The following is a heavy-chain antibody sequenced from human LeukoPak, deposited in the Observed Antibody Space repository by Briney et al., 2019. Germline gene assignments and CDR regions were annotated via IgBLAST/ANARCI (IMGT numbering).Heavy chain of an antibody. CDR1: GGTFTSYG. J-gene: IGHJ4*02. Sequence: ASVKVSCKASGGTFTSYGISWVRQAPGQGLEWMGWISAYNGNTNYAQKLQGRVTMTTDTSTSTAYMELRSLRSDDTAVYYCARASYDFWSGNFDYWGQGTLVTVSS. CDR3: ARASYDFWSGNFDY. V-gene: IGHV1-18*01. D-gene: IGHD3-3*01. CDR2: ISAYNGNT.